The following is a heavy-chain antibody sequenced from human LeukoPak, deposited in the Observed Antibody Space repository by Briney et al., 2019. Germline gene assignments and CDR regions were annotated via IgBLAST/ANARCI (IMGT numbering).Heavy chain of an antibody. Sequence: GGSLRLSCAASGFTFSSYAMSWVRQAPGEGLEWVSSISSGSDYIYYAASVKGRFTVSRDNAKNSLYLHMYSLRAEDTALYYCARDEYSSTSYWGQGTLVTVSS. CDR3: ARDEYSSTSY. D-gene: IGHD6-13*01. CDR2: ISSGSDYI. V-gene: IGHV3-21*01. CDR1: GFTFSSYA. J-gene: IGHJ4*02.